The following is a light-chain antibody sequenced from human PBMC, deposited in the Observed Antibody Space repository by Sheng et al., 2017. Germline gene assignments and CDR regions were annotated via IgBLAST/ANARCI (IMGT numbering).Light chain of an antibody. V-gene: IGKV3-15*01. J-gene: IGKJ2*01. Sequence: ETVMTQSPATLSVSPGESATLSCRASQSVRSSLAWYQQKPGRPPSLLIFGASTRAAGVPARFSGSGSETEFTLTISNLLSEDSAIYYCQRYLGGYTFGQGTKLEI. CDR1: QSVRSS. CDR3: QRYLGGYT. CDR2: GAS.